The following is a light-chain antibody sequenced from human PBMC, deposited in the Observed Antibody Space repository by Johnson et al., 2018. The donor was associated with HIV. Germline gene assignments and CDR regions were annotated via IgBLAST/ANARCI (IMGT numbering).Light chain of an antibody. CDR1: VSNIESYF. J-gene: IGLJ1*01. CDR3: GIWDASLSPLYV. CDR2: EDN. V-gene: IGLV1-51*02. Sequence: QFVLTQPPSVSAAPGQTVNISCSGNVSNIESYFVSWYQQLPGAAPTLLIYEDNKRPSGIPDRFSGSKSGATATLGITGLQTGDDADYYCGIWDASLSPLYVFGTGTTITV.